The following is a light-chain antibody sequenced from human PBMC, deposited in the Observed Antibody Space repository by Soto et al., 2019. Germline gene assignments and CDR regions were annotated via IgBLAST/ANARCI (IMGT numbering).Light chain of an antibody. J-gene: IGLJ2*01. CDR2: DVN. Sequence: QSALTQPASVSGSPGQSITISCTGTSSDVGAYNYVSWYQQHPGKAPKLMIYDVNIRPSGVSNRFSGSKSGNTASLTISGLQAEDEADYYCTSWTTRTTRKFGGGTKLTVL. V-gene: IGLV2-14*01. CDR3: TSWTTRTTRK. CDR1: SSDVGAYNY.